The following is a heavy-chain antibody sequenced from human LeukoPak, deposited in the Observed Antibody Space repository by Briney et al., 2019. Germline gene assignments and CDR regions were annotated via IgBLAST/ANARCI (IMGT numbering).Heavy chain of an antibody. V-gene: IGHV4-39*01. CDR3: ARRLSSCWNDAFDI. Sequence: SETLSLTCTVSGGSISSSSYYWGWIRQPPGKGLEWIGSIYYSGSTYYNPSLKGRVTISVDTSKNQFSLKLSSVTAADTAVYYCARRLSSCWNDAFDIWGQGTMVTVSS. D-gene: IGHD6-13*01. CDR2: IYYSGST. CDR1: GGSISSSSYY. J-gene: IGHJ3*02.